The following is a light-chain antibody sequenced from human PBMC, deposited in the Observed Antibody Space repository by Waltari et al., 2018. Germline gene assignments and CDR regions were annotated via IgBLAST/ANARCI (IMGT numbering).Light chain of an antibody. V-gene: IGLV2-14*03. CDR2: DVS. CDR3: SSYITTNTLEL. CDR1: SSDVGPYNY. Sequence: QSALTQPASVSGSPGQSITISCTGTSSDVGPYNYVSWYQQHPGKAPKRLIYDVSYRPSGVSYRFSGSKSVNTASLTISGLQAEDEADYYCSSYITTNTLELFGGGTSLTVL. J-gene: IGLJ3*02.